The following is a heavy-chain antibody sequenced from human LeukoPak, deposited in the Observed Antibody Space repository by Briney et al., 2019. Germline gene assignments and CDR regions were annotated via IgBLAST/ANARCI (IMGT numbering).Heavy chain of an antibody. Sequence: GESLRLSCEASGFTFSGYWMSWVRQAPGRGLEWVADINGDGTTIYYVDSVKGRFTISRDNAKNSLYLQMNSLRAEDTAVYYCARVSRVAYSSSWYLDYWGRGTLVTVSS. V-gene: IGHV3-7*02. CDR3: ARVSRVAYSSSWYLDY. CDR1: GFTFSGYW. D-gene: IGHD6-13*01. J-gene: IGHJ4*02. CDR2: INGDGTTI.